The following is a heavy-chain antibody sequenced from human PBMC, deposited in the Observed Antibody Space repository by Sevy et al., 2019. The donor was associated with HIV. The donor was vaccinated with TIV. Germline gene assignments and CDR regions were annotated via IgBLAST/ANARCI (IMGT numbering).Heavy chain of an antibody. V-gene: IGHV3-23*01. CDR2: ISSEGSTT. CDR3: ATRSLNSGPYFDP. D-gene: IGHD1-1*01. CDR1: GFTFSRYV. J-gene: IGHJ4*02. Sequence: GGSLRLSCAASGFTFSRYVMNWVRQAPGKGLEWVSVISSEGSTTYYAGSVKGRFTISRDNSKSTLYLQMNSLRAAETAVYYCATRSLNSGPYFDPWGQGTLVTVSS.